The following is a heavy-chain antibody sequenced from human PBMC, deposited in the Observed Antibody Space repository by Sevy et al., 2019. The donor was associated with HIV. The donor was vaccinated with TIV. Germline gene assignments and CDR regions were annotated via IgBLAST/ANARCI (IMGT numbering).Heavy chain of an antibody. CDR1: GFTFSSYA. CDR3: ARDQHDYGGNIRTGWFDP. J-gene: IGHJ5*02. Sequence: GGCLRLSCAASGFTFSSYAMHWVRQAPGKGLEWVAVISYDGSNKYYADSVKGRFTISRDNSKNTLYLQMNSLRVEDTAVYYCARDQHDYGGNIRTGWFDPWGQGTLVTVSS. CDR2: ISYDGSNK. D-gene: IGHD4-17*01. V-gene: IGHV3-30-3*01.